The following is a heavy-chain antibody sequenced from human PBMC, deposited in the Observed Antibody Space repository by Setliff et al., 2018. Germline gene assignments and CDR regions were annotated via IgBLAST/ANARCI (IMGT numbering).Heavy chain of an antibody. CDR2: IYYSGTT. J-gene: IGHJ5*01. Sequence: SETLSLTCTVSGGSIINNNYYWGWIRQPPGKGLEWIGTIYYSGTTYYNPSLKSRVTVSIDTSKNQFSLNLNSVTAADTAVYYCASRTTGPGGWFDFWGQGSLVTVSS. V-gene: IGHV4-39*01. CDR1: GGSIINNNYY. CDR3: ASRTTGPGGWFDF. D-gene: IGHD1-1*01.